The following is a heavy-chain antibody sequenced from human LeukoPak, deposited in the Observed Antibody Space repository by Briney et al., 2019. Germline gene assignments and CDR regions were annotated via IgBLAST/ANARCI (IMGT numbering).Heavy chain of an antibody. D-gene: IGHD3-10*01. CDR2: IRSKAISYAT. J-gene: IGHJ6*02. Sequence: PGGSLRLSCAASGFTFSGSAMHWVRQASGKGLEWVGRIRSKAISYATAYAASVKGRFTISRDDSKNTAYLQMNSLKTEDTAVYYCTRHAGGQDYYYYYGMDVWGQGTTVTVSS. CDR1: GFTFSGSA. V-gene: IGHV3-73*01. CDR3: TRHAGGQDYYYYYGMDV.